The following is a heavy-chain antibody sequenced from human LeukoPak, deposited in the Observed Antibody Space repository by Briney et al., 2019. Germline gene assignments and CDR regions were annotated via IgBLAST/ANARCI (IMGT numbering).Heavy chain of an antibody. CDR2: IFYSGNT. CDR3: ARHRADWGRAAFDI. J-gene: IGHJ3*02. CDR1: GGSISSYY. D-gene: IGHD7-27*01. Sequence: PSETLSLTCTVSGGSISSYYWSWIRQPPGKGLEWIGYIFYSGNTNYNPSLKSRVTISVDTSKNQFSLKLSSVTAADTAVYYCARHRADWGRAAFDIWGQGTMVTVSS. V-gene: IGHV4-59*08.